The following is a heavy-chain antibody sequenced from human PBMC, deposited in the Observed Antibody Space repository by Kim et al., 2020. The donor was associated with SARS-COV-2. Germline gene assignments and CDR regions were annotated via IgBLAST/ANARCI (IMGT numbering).Heavy chain of an antibody. J-gene: IGHJ4*03. CDR1: GGSISSYY. D-gene: IGHD3-22*01. CDR3: ARGDSSGSEGY. CDR2: IYYSGST. Sequence: SETLSLTCTVSGGSISSYYWSWIRQPPGKGLEWIGYIYYSGSTNYNPSLKSRVTISVDTSKNQFSLKLSSVTAADTAVYYCARGDSSGSEGYWGQGTLVTISS. V-gene: IGHV4-59*01.